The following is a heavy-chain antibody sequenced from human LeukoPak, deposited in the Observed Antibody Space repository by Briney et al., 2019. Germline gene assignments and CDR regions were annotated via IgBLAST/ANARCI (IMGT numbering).Heavy chain of an antibody. J-gene: IGHJ6*02. CDR2: ISAYNGNT. CDR1: GYTFTSYG. V-gene: IGHV1-18*01. Sequence: AASVKVSCKASGYTFTSYGISWVRQAPGQGLEWMGWISAYNGNTNYAQKLQGRVTMTTDTSTSTAYMELSSLRSEDTAVYYCARKYCSGGSCYSSGMDVWGQGTTVTVSS. CDR3: ARKYCSGGSCYSSGMDV. D-gene: IGHD2-15*01.